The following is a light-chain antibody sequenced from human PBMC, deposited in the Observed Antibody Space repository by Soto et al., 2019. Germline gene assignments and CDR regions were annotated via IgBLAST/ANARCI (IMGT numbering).Light chain of an antibody. CDR3: QVWNSSTVV. V-gene: IGLV3-9*01. CDR2: RDA. J-gene: IGLJ2*01. CDR1: DIGSTN. Sequence: SYELTQSLSVSVALGQTAKITCGGNDIGSTNVHWYQQKPGQAPVLVIYRDAIRPSGIPERFSGSNSGNTATLTIGRAQAGDEAHYYCQVWNSSTVVFGGGTKLTVL.